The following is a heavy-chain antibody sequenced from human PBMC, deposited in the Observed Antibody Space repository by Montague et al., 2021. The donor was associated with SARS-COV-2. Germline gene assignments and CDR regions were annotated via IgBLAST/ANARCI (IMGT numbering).Heavy chain of an antibody. Sequence: SETLSLTCIVSGGSISSYCYNWVWISQPPGKELICFGSHTYSGSSYYNPYLKSRVTISVDTSKNQFSLKLSSVTAADTAVYYCVRLRYYVGNSGSQGLVDYWGQGALVTVSS. CDR1: GGSISSYCYN. V-gene: IGHV4-39*01. D-gene: IGHD4-23*01. CDR3: VRLRYYVGNSGSQGLVDY. J-gene: IGHJ4*02. CDR2: HTYSGSS.